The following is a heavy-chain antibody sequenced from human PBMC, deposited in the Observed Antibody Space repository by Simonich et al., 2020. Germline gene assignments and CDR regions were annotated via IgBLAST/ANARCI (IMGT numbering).Heavy chain of an antibody. CDR1: GFTVRSNY. CDR2: IYSGGST. Sequence: EVQLVDSGGGLIQPGGSLRLSCAASGFTVRSNYMSWVRLAPGKVREWVSVIYSGGSTYYADSVKGRFTISRDNSKNTLYLQINSLRAEDTAVYYCARWTATGYYFDYWGQGTLVTVSS. CDR3: ARWTATGYYFDY. J-gene: IGHJ4*02. V-gene: IGHV3-53*01. D-gene: IGHD1-1*01.